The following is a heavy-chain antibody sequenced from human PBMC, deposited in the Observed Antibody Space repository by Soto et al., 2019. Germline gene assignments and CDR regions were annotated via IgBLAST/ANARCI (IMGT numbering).Heavy chain of an antibody. D-gene: IGHD3-10*01. CDR1: GFTFSSYA. CDR2: ISGSDDTT. Sequence: PGGSLRLSCTASGFTFSSYAMSWVRQAPGKGLEWVAAISGSDDTTYYADSVKGRFTISRDNSKNTLYLQMNSLRAEDTAVYYCTKVSRVTMVRGVIIPPGYWGQGTLVTVSS. J-gene: IGHJ4*02. CDR3: TKVSRVTMVRGVIIPPGY. V-gene: IGHV3-23*01.